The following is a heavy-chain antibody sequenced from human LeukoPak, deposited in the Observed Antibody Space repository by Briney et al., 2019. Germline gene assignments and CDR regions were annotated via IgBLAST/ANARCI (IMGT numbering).Heavy chain of an antibody. V-gene: IGHV3-21*01. CDR3: VRDLMGSGSTTAYLHH. CDR2: ISRSSRHV. D-gene: IGHD1-1*01. J-gene: IGHJ1*01. Sequence: GGSLRLSCAASGFTFSDYSMNWVRQAPGKGLEWVSSISRSSRHVYYAGSVKGRFTISRDNAKNSLYLQMNSLRAEDMAVYFCVRDLMGSGSTTAYLHHWGQGTLITVSS. CDR1: GFTFSDYS.